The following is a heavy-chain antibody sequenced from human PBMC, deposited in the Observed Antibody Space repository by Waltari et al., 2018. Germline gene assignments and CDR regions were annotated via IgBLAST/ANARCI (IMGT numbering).Heavy chain of an antibody. CDR2: IYYSGGT. Sequence: QLQLQESGPGLVKPSETLSLTCTVSGGSISSSSYYWGWIRQPPGKGLEWIGRIYYSGGTSDNPSRKGRVTISVDTAKNHVSLKLSSVTAADTAVYYCARHVGGGYDHWGQGTLVTVSS. J-gene: IGHJ4*02. D-gene: IGHD5-12*01. CDR3: ARHVGGGYDH. V-gene: IGHV4-39*01. CDR1: GGSISSSSYY.